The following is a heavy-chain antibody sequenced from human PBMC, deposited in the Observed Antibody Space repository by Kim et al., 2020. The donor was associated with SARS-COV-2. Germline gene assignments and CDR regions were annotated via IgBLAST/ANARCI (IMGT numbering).Heavy chain of an antibody. Sequence: SNDATVKGRFTISRDNSKNTLYLQMNSLGAGDTAVYYCAKEEYSSGWFDPWGQGTLVTVSS. D-gene: IGHD6-19*01. V-gene: IGHV3-23*01. CDR3: AKEEYSSGWFDP. J-gene: IGHJ5*02.